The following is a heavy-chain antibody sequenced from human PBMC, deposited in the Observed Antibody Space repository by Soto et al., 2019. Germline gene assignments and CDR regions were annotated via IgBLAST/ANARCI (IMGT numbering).Heavy chain of an antibody. CDR1: GFTFSTYA. V-gene: IGHV3-30*09. J-gene: IGHJ4*02. Sequence: SGGSLRLSCEASGFTFSTYAMHWVRQTPGKGLEWLAVISHDGDKEHISDSVKGRFAISRDNSKNTLYLQISSLKDEATAVYQCVASALSFDFWGQGT. D-gene: IGHD3-16*02. CDR3: VASALSFDF. CDR2: ISHDGDKE.